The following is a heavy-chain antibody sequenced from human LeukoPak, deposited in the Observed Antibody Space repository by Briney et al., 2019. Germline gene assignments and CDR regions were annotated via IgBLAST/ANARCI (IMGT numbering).Heavy chain of an antibody. Sequence: GRSLRLSCAASGFTFSTYGMHWVRQAPGKGLEWVAVIWNDGSNKYYADSVKGRFTISRDNSKNTLYLQMNSLRAEDTAVYYCARGLEGFDYWGQGTLVTVSS. V-gene: IGHV3-33*01. CDR3: ARGLEGFDY. CDR2: IWNDGSNK. CDR1: GFTFSTYG. J-gene: IGHJ4*02.